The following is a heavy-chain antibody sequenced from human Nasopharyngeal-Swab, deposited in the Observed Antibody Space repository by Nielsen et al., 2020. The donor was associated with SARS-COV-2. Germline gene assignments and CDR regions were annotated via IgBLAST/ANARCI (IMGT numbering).Heavy chain of an antibody. CDR3: ARVSEKWFGELLGHYYYGMDV. V-gene: IGHV1-8*03. Sequence: VSVKVSCKASGYTFTSYDINWVRQATGQGLEWMGWMNPNSGNTGYAQKFQGRVTITRNTSISTAYMELSSLRSEDTAVYYCARVSEKWFGELLGHYYYGMDVWGQGTTVTVSS. J-gene: IGHJ6*02. CDR1: GYTFTSYD. D-gene: IGHD3-10*01. CDR2: MNPNSGNT.